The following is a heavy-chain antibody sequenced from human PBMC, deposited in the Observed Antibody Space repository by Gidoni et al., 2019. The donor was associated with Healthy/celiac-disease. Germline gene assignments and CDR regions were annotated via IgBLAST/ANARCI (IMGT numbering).Heavy chain of an antibody. D-gene: IGHD4-4*01. CDR1: GYSFTSYW. CDR2: IDPSDSYT. J-gene: IGHJ6*03. Sequence: EVQLVQSGAEVKKPGESLRISCKGSGYSFTSYWISWVRQMPGKGLEWMGRIDPSDSYTNYSPSFQGHVTISADKSISTAYLQWSSLKASDTAMYYCARQIETPATTVTVISYYYYYMDVWGKGTTVTVSS. V-gene: IGHV5-10-1*03. CDR3: ARQIETPATTVTVISYYYYYMDV.